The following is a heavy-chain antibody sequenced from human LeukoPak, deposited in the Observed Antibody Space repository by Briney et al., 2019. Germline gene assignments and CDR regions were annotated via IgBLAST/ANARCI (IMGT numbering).Heavy chain of an antibody. Sequence: ASVKVPCKASGYTFTGYYMHWVRQAPGQGLEWMGWINPNSGGTNYAQKFQGRVTMTRDTSISTAYMELSRLRSDDTAVYYCARIRYCSGGSCYSLGYWGQGTLVTVSS. J-gene: IGHJ4*02. CDR1: GYTFTGYY. CDR2: INPNSGGT. V-gene: IGHV1-2*02. CDR3: ARIRYCSGGSCYSLGY. D-gene: IGHD2-15*01.